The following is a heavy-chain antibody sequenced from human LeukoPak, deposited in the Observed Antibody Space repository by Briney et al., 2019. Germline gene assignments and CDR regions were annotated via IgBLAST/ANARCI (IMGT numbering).Heavy chain of an antibody. CDR1: GFTFSSYG. V-gene: IGHV3-30*02. CDR2: IRYDGSNK. CDR3: AKDLDPFLRGSLDY. Sequence: PGGPLRLSCAASGFTFSSYGMHWVRQAPGKGLEWVAFIRYDGSNKYYADSVKGRFTISRDNSKNTLYLQMNSLRAEDTAVYYCAKDLDPFLRGSLDYWGQGTLVTVSS. J-gene: IGHJ4*02. D-gene: IGHD3-10*01.